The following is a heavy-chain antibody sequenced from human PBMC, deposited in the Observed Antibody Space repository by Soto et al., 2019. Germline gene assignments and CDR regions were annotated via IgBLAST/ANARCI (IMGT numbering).Heavy chain of an antibody. CDR1: GGSISHINSY. D-gene: IGHD3-10*01. V-gene: IGHV4-39*02. Sequence: SETLSLTCTVSGGSISHINSYWGWIRQPPGKGLEWIGHIFDSGSTSYSGSTYYNPSLKSRVTISVDTSKKHFSLKLTSVTAADTAVYFCARITLTPKRSFDSWGQGTQVT. CDR2: IFDSGSTSYSGST. J-gene: IGHJ4*02. CDR3: ARITLTPKRSFDS.